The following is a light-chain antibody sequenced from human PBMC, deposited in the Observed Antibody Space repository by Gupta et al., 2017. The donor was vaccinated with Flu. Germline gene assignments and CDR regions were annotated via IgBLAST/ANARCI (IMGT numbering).Light chain of an antibody. J-gene: IGLJ2*01. CDR2: EVS. CDR3: SSYTSSSNPV. CDR1: SSAVGGYNY. Sequence: SALTQPASVSGSPGPSITISCTGSSSAVGGYNYVSWYQQHPGKARKLMIYEVSNRPAVVASRFSGSKAGNAASLTISAHQAEDEADYYFSSYTSSSNPVFGGGIKLTVL. V-gene: IGLV2-14*01.